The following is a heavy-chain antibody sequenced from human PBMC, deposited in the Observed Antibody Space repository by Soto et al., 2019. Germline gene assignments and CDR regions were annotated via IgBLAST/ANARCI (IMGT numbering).Heavy chain of an antibody. V-gene: IGHV1-18*01. CDR3: ARDRQLERLAP. J-gene: IGHJ5*02. CDR2: INTYHGNT. D-gene: IGHD1-1*01. Sequence: ASVKVSCKASGYTFITYGISWVRQAPGQGLEWMGWINTYHGNTNYAQSFQDRVTMTTDTSTSTAYMELRSLKSDDTAVYYCARDRQLERLAPWGQGTLVTVSS. CDR1: GYTFITYG.